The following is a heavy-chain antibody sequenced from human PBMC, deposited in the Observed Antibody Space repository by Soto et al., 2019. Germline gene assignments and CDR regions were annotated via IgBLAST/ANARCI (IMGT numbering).Heavy chain of an antibody. V-gene: IGHV3-21*06. J-gene: IGHJ4*02. Sequence: PGGSLRLSCEASGITLRSYSMSWVRQAPGKGLEWVSTLSSSGSGIYYADSLKGRFTISRDNAKNSLYLRMNSLRAEDTAVYYCAKEGKGFGWTPYSGSYYXDYWGQGTLVTVSS. CDR2: LSSSGSGI. D-gene: IGHD1-26*01. CDR3: AKEGKGFGWTPYSGSYYXDY. CDR1: GITLRSYS.